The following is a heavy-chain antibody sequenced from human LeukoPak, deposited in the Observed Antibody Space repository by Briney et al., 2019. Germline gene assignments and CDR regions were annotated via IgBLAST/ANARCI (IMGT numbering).Heavy chain of an antibody. CDR3: ARLRSSSWYAQHRKFDF. D-gene: IGHD6-13*01. Sequence: SETLSLTCAVYGGSFSGYYWSWIRQPPGKGLEWIGEINHSGSTNYNPSLKSRVTISVDTSKNQFSLKLGSVTAADTAVYYRARLRSSSWYAQHRKFDFWGQGTLVTVSS. CDR2: INHSGST. CDR1: GGSFSGYY. V-gene: IGHV4-34*01. J-gene: IGHJ4*02.